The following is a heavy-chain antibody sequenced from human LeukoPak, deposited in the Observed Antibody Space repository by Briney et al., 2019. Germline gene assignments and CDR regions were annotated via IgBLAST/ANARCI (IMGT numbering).Heavy chain of an antibody. Sequence: PGGSLRLSRAASGFIFNSYGMHWVRQAPGKGLEWVAFIRYDGSNKYYADSVKGRFTISRDNSKNTLYLQMNSLRAEDTAVYYCAKGATVNPQYYYYYMDVWGKGTTVTISS. D-gene: IGHD4-17*01. J-gene: IGHJ6*03. CDR1: GFIFNSYG. V-gene: IGHV3-30*02. CDR3: AKGATVNPQYYYYYMDV. CDR2: IRYDGSNK.